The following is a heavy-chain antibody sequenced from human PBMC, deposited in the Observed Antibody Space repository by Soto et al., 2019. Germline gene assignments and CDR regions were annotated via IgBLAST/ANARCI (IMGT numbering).Heavy chain of an antibody. Sequence: QVQLVQSGAEVKKPGSSVKVSCKASVGTFSSYAISWVRQAPGQGLEWMGGIIPIFGTANYAQKFQGRVTITADESTSTAYMELSSLRSEDTAVYYCARRASTYYDFWSGYYRGYYYYGRDVWGQGTTVTVSS. V-gene: IGHV1-69*01. CDR2: IIPIFGTA. J-gene: IGHJ6*02. CDR1: VGTFSSYA. CDR3: ARRASTYYDFWSGYYRGYYYYGRDV. D-gene: IGHD3-3*01.